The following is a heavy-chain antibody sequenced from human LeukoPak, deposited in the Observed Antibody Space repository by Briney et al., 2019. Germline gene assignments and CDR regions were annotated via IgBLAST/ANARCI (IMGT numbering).Heavy chain of an antibody. J-gene: IGHJ3*02. CDR2: IIPIFGTA. D-gene: IGHD2-15*01. CDR3: AVSDCSGGSCYSLLNAFDI. CDR1: GGTFSSYA. Sequence: AASVKVSCKASGGTFSSYAISWVRQAPGQGLEWMGGIIPIFGTANYAQKFQGRVTITADESTSTAYMELSSLRSEDTAVYYCAVSDCSGGSCYSLLNAFDIWGQGTMVTVSS. V-gene: IGHV1-69*13.